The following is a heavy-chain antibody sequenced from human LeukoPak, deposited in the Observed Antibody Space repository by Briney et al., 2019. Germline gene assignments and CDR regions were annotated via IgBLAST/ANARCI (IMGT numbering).Heavy chain of an antibody. J-gene: IGHJ4*02. D-gene: IGHD2-15*01. Sequence: PSETLSLTCAVYGGSFSGYYWSWIRQPPGKGLEWIGEINHSGSTNYNPSLKSRVTISVDTSKNQFSLKLSSVTAADTAVYYCASRGWYLHYFDYWGQGTLVTVSS. V-gene: IGHV4-34*01. CDR2: INHSGST. CDR3: ASRGWYLHYFDY. CDR1: GGSFSGYY.